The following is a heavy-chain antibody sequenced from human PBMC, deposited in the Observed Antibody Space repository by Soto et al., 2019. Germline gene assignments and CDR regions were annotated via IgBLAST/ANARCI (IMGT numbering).Heavy chain of an antibody. J-gene: IGHJ6*02. Sequence: ASVKVSCKASGGTFSSYAISWVRQAPGQGLEWIGGIIPIFGTANYAQKFQGRVTITADKSTSTAYMELSSLRSEDTAVYYCARGLGPRYCSSTSCGVGGGRYYGMDVWGQGTTVTVSS. CDR2: IIPIFGTA. CDR3: ARGLGPRYCSSTSCGVGGGRYYGMDV. V-gene: IGHV1-69*06. CDR1: GGTFSSYA. D-gene: IGHD2-2*01.